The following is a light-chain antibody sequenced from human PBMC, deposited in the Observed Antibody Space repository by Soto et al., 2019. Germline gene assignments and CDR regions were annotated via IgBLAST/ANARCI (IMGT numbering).Light chain of an antibody. Sequence: QAVVTQEPSFSVSPGGTVTLTCGLNSGSVSNSYYPSWYQQTPGQPPRTLIDSTNTRSPGVPDRFSGSSSGAERYLTISSLQSEDEAEYYCQTWDTGIQVFGGGTKLTVL. CDR2: STN. J-gene: IGLJ3*02. CDR3: QTWDTGIQV. CDR1: SGSVSNSYY. V-gene: IGLV8-61*01.